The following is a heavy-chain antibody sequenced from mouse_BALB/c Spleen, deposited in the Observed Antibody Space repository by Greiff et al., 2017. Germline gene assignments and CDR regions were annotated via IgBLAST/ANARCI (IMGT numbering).Heavy chain of an antibody. D-gene: IGHD1-1*01. J-gene: IGHJ2*01. Sequence: VQLQQPGAELVRPGASVKLSCKASGYTFTSYWINWVKQRPGQGLEWIGNIYPSDSYTNYNQKFKDKATLTVDKSSSTAYMQLSSPTSEDSAVYYCTRAVGSRGFDYWGQGTTLTVSS. CDR2: IYPSDSYT. V-gene: IGHV1-69*02. CDR3: TRAVGSRGFDY. CDR1: GYTFTSYW.